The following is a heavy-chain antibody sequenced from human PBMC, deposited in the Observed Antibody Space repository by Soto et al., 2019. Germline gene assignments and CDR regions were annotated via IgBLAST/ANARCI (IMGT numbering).Heavy chain of an antibody. Sequence: GASVKVSCKVSGYTLTELSMHWVRQAPGKGLEWMGGFDPEDGETIYAQKFQGRVTMTEDTSTDTAYMELSSLRSEDTAVYYCATRGRAAPRMGWFDPWGQEPWSPSPQ. V-gene: IGHV1-24*01. CDR1: GYTLTELS. CDR3: ATRGRAAPRMGWFDP. CDR2: FDPEDGET. J-gene: IGHJ5*02. D-gene: IGHD6-13*01.